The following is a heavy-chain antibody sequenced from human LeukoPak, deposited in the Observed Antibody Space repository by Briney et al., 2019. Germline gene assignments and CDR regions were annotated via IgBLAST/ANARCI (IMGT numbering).Heavy chain of an antibody. D-gene: IGHD2-15*01. J-gene: IGHJ4*02. V-gene: IGHV1-8*01. CDR3: ANIVAAASDY. Sequence: ASVKVSCKTSGYTFTSYDFHWVRQATGQGLEWMGWMNPNSGDTGYAQKFQGRVTMTRDTSISTAYMELSSLRVDDTAVYYYANIVAAASDYWGQGTLVTVSS. CDR2: MNPNSGDT. CDR1: GYTFTSYD.